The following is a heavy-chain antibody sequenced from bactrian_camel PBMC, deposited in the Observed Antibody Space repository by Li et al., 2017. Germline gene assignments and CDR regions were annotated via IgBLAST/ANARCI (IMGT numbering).Heavy chain of an antibody. CDR1: GFTASNTY. Sequence: HVQLVESGGGSVQTGGSLRLSCAASGFTASNTYMTWVRQAPGKGLEWVSSIYSDSDGSNTYYADSVKGRFTISQDSTRNTLYLQMNNLKLEDTGMYYCAAATLAKITPTGTKYTYDFWGQGTQVTVS. V-gene: IGHV3-2*01. CDR2: IYSDSDGSNT. CDR3: AAATLAKITPTGTKYTYDF. J-gene: IGHJ4*01. D-gene: IGHD4*01.